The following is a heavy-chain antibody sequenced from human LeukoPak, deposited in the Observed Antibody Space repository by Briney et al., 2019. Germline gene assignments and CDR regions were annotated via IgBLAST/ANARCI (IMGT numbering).Heavy chain of an antibody. CDR2: INHSGST. J-gene: IGHJ4*02. V-gene: IGHV4-34*01. CDR3: ARLRYSSSWYRWEDDY. D-gene: IGHD6-13*01. Sequence: SETLSLTCAVYGGSFSGYYWSWIRQPPGKGLEWIGEINHSGSTNYNPSLKSRVTISVDTSKNQFSLKLSSVTAADTAVYYCARLRYSSSWYRWEDDYWGQGTLVTVSS. CDR1: GGSFSGYY.